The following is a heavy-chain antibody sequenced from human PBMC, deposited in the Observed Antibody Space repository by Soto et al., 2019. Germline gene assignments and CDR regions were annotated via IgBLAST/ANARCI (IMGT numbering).Heavy chain of an antibody. J-gene: IGHJ4*02. V-gene: IGHV1-46*01. CDR1: GFGLTSYY. Sequence: VPVKRYCKAAGFGLTSYYMHWGRQAPGQVLEWMGIIDPSGGSTTDAQKFQGRITMTRDTSTSTVYMELSSLRSEDTAVYYCARTQQWLVPPFDYWGQGTLVTVSS. D-gene: IGHD6-19*01. CDR3: ARTQQWLVPPFDY. CDR2: IDPSGGST.